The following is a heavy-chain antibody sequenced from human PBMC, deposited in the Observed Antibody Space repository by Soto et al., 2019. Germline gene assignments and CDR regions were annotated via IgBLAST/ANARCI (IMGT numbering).Heavy chain of an antibody. D-gene: IGHD1-26*01. CDR2: MNAGNGNT. V-gene: IGHV1-3*01. J-gene: IGHJ4*02. Sequence: QVQLVQSGAEVKKPGASVKVSCKASGYTFTSYAMHWVRQAPGQRLEWMGWMNAGNGNTKYSQKFQGRVTITRDTSASTAYMELSSLRSEDTAVYYCARDKGSGSYGVDYWGQGTLVTVSS. CDR3: ARDKGSGSYGVDY. CDR1: GYTFTSYA.